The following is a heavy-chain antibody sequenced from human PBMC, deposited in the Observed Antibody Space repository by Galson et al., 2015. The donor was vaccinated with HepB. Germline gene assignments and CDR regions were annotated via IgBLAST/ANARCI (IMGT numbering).Heavy chain of an antibody. Sequence: VKGSCKASGYTFTTYDINWVRQATGQGLEWMGWTNPKSGYTGFAQKFQGRVTMTSTTSISTAYMELSSLTHEDTAVYYCGRTVGSIDYWGQGTLVTVSS. CDR1: GYTFTTYD. CDR2: TNPKSGYT. CDR3: GRTVGSIDY. J-gene: IGHJ4*02. D-gene: IGHD1-26*01. V-gene: IGHV1-8*01.